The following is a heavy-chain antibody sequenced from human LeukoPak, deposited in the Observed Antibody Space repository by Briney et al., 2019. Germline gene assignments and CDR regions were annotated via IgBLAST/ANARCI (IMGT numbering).Heavy chain of an antibody. Sequence: GGSLRLSCGASGFSFGGYEMNWVRQAPGKGLGWVSYISTTGSTVYYADSVEGRFTISRDNAKNLLYLQMNSLRAEDAAVYYCAKDFPHYYESSHGMDAWGQGTTVTVSS. CDR2: ISTTGSTV. V-gene: IGHV3-48*03. J-gene: IGHJ6*02. D-gene: IGHD3-22*01. CDR3: AKDFPHYYESSHGMDA. CDR1: GFSFGGYE.